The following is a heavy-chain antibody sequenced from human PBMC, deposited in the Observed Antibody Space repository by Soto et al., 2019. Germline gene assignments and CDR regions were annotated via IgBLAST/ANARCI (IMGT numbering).Heavy chain of an antibody. V-gene: IGHV1-69*06. J-gene: IGHJ4*01. CDR2: IIPIFGTA. Sequence: SVKVSCKASGYTFTGYYMHWVRQAPGQGLEWMGGIIPIFGTANYAQKFQGRVTITADKSTSTAYMELSSLRSEDTAVYYCARLGRVTRYGSGSFYFDYWGHGTLVTVSS. CDR3: ARLGRVTRYGSGSFYFDY. CDR1: GYTFTGYY. D-gene: IGHD3-10*01.